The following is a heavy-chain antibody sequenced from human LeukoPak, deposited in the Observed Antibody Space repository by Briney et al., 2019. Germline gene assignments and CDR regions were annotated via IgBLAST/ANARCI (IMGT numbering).Heavy chain of an antibody. CDR1: GFTVSSNY. CDR2: IYSGGST. CDR3: ARGSGGSLYYDILTGSYNWFDP. D-gene: IGHD3-9*01. J-gene: IGHJ5*02. V-gene: IGHV3-53*01. Sequence: GGSLRLSCAASGFTVSSNYMSWVRQAPGKGLEWVSVIYSGGSTYYADSVKGRFTISRDNAKNSLYLQMNSLRAEDTAVYYCARGSGGSLYYDILTGSYNWFDPWGQGTLVTVSS.